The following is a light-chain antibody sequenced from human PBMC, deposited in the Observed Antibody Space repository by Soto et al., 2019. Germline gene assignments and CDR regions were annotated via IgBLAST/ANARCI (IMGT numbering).Light chain of an antibody. CDR1: SSDVGGYNY. V-gene: IGLV2-14*03. CDR3: ISYTTSNTRQIV. J-gene: IGLJ1*01. Sequence: QSVLTQPASVSGSPGQSITISCTGTSSDVGGYNYVSWYQHHPGKAPKLIIYDVTNRPSGVSNPFSGSKSGNTASLTISWLQPEDEADYYCISYTTSNTRQIVFGTGTKVTVL. CDR2: DVT.